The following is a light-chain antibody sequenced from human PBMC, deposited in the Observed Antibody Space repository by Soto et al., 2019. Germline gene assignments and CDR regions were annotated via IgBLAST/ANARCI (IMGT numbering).Light chain of an antibody. V-gene: IGKV3-15*01. Sequence: EIVMTQSPATLSVSPGEGATLSCMASHGIGDTLARYPQKPGQTPRLLTYDTSIRATGVPAGFSGSRSGPKFTLTIASVPSEDFSVYYCPHYFTCSVTFGRGTKVDIK. J-gene: IGKJ4*01. CDR3: PHYFTCSVT. CDR2: DTS. CDR1: HGIGDT.